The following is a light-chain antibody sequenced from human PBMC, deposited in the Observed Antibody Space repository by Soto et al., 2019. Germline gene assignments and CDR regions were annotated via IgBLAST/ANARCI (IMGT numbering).Light chain of an antibody. CDR3: QTWNTGSVI. Sequence: QSVLTQSPSASASLGASVKFTGTLSSGHSSYAIAWHQQQPEKGPRYLMKLNSDGSHNKGDGIPDRFSGSSSGAERYLTISSLQSEDEADYCCQTWNTGSVIFGGGTQLTVL. CDR1: SGHSSYA. J-gene: IGLJ2*01. CDR2: LNSDGSH. V-gene: IGLV4-69*01.